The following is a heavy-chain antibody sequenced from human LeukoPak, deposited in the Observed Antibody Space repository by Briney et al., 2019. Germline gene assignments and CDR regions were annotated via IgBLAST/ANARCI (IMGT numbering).Heavy chain of an antibody. V-gene: IGHV3-23*01. D-gene: IGHD6-19*01. Sequence: GGSLRLSCTTSGFTFKNYAMTWVRQAPGKGLEWVSAIYPHGDPHYADSVKGRFTISRDYSKNSLYMQMETLRAEDTALYYCARAKLEPAGTGAFDIWGPGTVVTVSS. J-gene: IGHJ3*02. CDR1: GFTFKNYA. CDR3: ARAKLEPAGTGAFDI. CDR2: IYPHGDP.